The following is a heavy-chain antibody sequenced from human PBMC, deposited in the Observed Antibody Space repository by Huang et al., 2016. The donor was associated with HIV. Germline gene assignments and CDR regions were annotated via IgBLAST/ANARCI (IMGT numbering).Heavy chain of an antibody. CDR3: ARQWTILEWLLGLDV. V-gene: IGHV4-34*02. Sequence: QMQLQQRGAGLLKPSETLSLTCGVSGGSFTGNYLTWIRQAPGKGLEWIGEVNDSGATNYNPSFNGRVTISLDKSNRELSLNLRSVTAADTAVYYCARQWTILEWLLGLDVWGQGTTVIVSS. J-gene: IGHJ6*02. CDR1: GGSFTGNY. D-gene: IGHD3-3*01. CDR2: VNDSGAT.